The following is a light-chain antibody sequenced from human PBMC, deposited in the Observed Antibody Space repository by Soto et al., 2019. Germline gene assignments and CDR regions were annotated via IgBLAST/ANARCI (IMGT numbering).Light chain of an antibody. CDR2: SNN. V-gene: IGLV1-44*01. J-gene: IGLJ2*01. Sequence: QSVLTQPPSASGTPGQRVPISCSGSSSNIGSNTVNWYQQLPGTAPKLLIYSNNQRPSGVPDRFSGSKSGTSASLAISGLQSEDEADYYCVAWDDSLNGQVFGGGTKVTVL. CDR1: SSNIGSNT. CDR3: VAWDDSLNGQV.